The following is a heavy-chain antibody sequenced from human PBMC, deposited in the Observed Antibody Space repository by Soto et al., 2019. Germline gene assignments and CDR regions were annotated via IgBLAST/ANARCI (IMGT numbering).Heavy chain of an antibody. CDR3: ANTLQATLYYYYGMDV. CDR1: GFTFSSYA. Sequence: GGSLRLSCAASGFTFSSYAMSWVRQAPGKGLEWVSAISGSGGSTYYADSVKGRFTISRDNSKNTLYLQMNSLRAEDTAVYYCANTLQATLYYYYGMDVWGQGTTVTVSS. D-gene: IGHD2-15*01. J-gene: IGHJ6*02. V-gene: IGHV3-23*01. CDR2: ISGSGGST.